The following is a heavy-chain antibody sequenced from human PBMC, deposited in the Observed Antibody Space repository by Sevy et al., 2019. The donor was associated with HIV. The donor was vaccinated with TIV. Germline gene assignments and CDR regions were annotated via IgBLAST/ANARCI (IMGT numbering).Heavy chain of an antibody. CDR3: ARESSHDFWSGYWGYLDY. Sequence: GGSLRLSCAASGFTFGNHGMHWVRQAPGKGPEWVALIWYDGSNIYYSDSAKGRFTISRDDSKNKLYLQMYSLRPEDTAVYYCARESSHDFWSGYWGYLDYWGQGTLVTVSS. CDR1: GFTFGNHG. J-gene: IGHJ4*02. CDR2: IWYDGSNI. D-gene: IGHD3-3*01. V-gene: IGHV3-33*01.